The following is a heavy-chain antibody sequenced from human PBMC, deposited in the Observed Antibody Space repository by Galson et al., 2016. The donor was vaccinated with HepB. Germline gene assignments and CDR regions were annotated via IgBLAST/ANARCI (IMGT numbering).Heavy chain of an antibody. CDR2: ISSNGATI. Sequence: SLRLSCAASGFTFSSYTMNWVRQAPGKGLEWVSCISSNGATIYYADSVKGRFTLTRDNAKNSLYLQMNSLRDEDTAVYFCARVLFGSGSYWCLDVWGQGTTVTLSS. V-gene: IGHV3-48*02. CDR1: GFTFSSYT. J-gene: IGHJ6*02. CDR3: ARVLFGSGSYWCLDV. D-gene: IGHD3-10*01.